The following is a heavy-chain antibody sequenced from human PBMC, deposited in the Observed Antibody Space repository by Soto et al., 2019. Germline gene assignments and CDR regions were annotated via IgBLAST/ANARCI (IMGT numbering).Heavy chain of an antibody. J-gene: IGHJ3*02. CDR2: IYYSGST. D-gene: IGHD4-17*01. CDR1: GGSISRYY. V-gene: IGHV4-59*01. Sequence: SETLSITCTVSGGSISRYYWRWIRQPPGKGLQWIGYIYYSGSTNYNPSLKSRVTLSVDTSKNQFSLKLSSVTAADTAVYYCARRYGYAFDIWGQGTMVTVS. CDR3: ARRYGYAFDI.